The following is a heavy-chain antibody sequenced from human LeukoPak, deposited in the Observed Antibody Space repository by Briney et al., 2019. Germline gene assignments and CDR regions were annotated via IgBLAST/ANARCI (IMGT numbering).Heavy chain of an antibody. CDR3: AREDDYYGSGSYYGY. J-gene: IGHJ4*02. CDR1: GFTFSSYS. V-gene: IGHV3-21*01. Sequence: PGRSLRLSCAASGFTFSSYSMNWVRQAPGKGLEWVSSISSSSSYIYYADSVKGRFTISRDNAKNSLYLQMNSLRAEDTAVYYCAREDDYYGSGSYYGYWGQGTLVTVSS. D-gene: IGHD3-10*01. CDR2: ISSSSSYI.